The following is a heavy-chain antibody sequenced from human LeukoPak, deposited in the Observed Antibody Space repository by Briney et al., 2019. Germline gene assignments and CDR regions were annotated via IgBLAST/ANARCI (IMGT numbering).Heavy chain of an antibody. CDR3: AKDRSYYDSGGYRYFDY. V-gene: IGHV3-30*02. J-gene: IGHJ4*02. CDR2: TRYDGSNK. Sequence: GGSLRLSCAASGFTFSSSGMHWVRQAPGKGLEWVAFTRYDGSNKYYADSVKGRFTISRDNSKNTLYLQMNSLRAEDTAVYYCAKDRSYYDSGGYRYFDYWGQGTLVTVSS. D-gene: IGHD3-22*01. CDR1: GFTFSSSG.